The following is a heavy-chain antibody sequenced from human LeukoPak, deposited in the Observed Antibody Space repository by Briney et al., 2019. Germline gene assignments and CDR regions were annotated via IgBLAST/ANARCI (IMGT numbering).Heavy chain of an antibody. Sequence: QPGGSLRLSCAASGFSFSSYGMHWVRQAPGKGLEWVAFVRYDGSNKYYADSVKGRFTISRDNSKNTLYLQMNSLRAEDTAVYYCARDQPMATTGVSGALDYWGQGTLVTVSS. J-gene: IGHJ4*02. CDR2: VRYDGSNK. D-gene: IGHD5-24*01. V-gene: IGHV3-30*02. CDR1: GFSFSSYG. CDR3: ARDQPMATTGVSGALDY.